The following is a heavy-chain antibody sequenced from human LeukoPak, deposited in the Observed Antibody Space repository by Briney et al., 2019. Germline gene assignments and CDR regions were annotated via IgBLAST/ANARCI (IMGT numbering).Heavy chain of an antibody. J-gene: IGHJ4*02. CDR1: GYRFTNYW. V-gene: IGHV5-51*03. D-gene: IGHD2-2*01. CDR2: IYPGDSDT. CDR3: ARGYCGSTNCYFDY. Sequence: PGESLKISCKGPGYRFTNYWIGWVRQMPGKGLEWMGIIYPGDSDTRYSPSFQGQVTISADKSISTAYLQWNSLKALDTAMYYCARGYCGSTNCYFDYWGQGTLVTVSS.